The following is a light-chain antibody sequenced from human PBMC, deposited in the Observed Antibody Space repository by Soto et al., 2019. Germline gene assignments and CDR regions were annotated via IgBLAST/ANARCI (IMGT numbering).Light chain of an antibody. Sequence: DIVMTQSPLSLPVTPGEPASISCRSSQSLLHSNGYNYLDWYVQKPGQSPHLLIYLGSIRASGVPDRFSGSGSGTDFTLKISRVEAEDVGVYYCMQALQTPFTFGPGTKVDIK. CDR3: MQALQTPFT. J-gene: IGKJ3*01. V-gene: IGKV2-28*01. CDR1: QSLLHSNGYNY. CDR2: LGS.